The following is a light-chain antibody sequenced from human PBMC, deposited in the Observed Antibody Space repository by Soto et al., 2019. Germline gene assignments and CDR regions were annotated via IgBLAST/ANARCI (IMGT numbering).Light chain of an antibody. CDR3: HKYNSAPLT. V-gene: IGKV1-27*01. J-gene: IGKJ4*01. CDR1: QGISNY. CDR2: ASS. Sequence: DIQMTQSPSSLSASVGDRVTITCRASQGISNYLGWYQQKPGEVPKVLIYASSTLQSGVPSRFSGSGSGTDFTLAISSLQPEDVATYYCHKYNSAPLTFGGGTKVEIK.